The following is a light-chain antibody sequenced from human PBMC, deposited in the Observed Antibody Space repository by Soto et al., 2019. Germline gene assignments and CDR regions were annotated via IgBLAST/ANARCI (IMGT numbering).Light chain of an antibody. Sequence: AIQMTQSPSSLSASVGDTVTISCRASRGVRSDVAWYQQRPGSVPKVLIYGAFNLYTGVPSRFSGSGYGSDFSLTISSLQPEDSATYYCVQDFNYPVTFGGGTKVDMK. CDR1: RGVRSD. CDR2: GAF. J-gene: IGKJ4*01. CDR3: VQDFNYPVT. V-gene: IGKV1-6*01.